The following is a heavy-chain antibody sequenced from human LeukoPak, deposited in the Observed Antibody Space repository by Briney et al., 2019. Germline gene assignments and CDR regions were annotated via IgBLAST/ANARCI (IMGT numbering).Heavy chain of an antibody. V-gene: IGHV3-48*03. CDR1: GFTFSSYK. J-gene: IGHJ4*02. D-gene: IGHD2-15*01. CDR3: AREVGPLDY. Sequence: GGSLRLSCAASGFTFSSYKMNWVRQAPGKGLEWVSYISSSGTTIYYADSVKGRFTISRDNAKNPLYLQMNSLRAEDTAVYYCAREVGPLDYWGQGTLVTVSS. CDR2: ISSSGTTI.